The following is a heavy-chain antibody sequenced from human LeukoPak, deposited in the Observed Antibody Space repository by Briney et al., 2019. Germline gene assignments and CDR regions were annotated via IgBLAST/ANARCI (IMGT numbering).Heavy chain of an antibody. CDR1: GFTFRGYA. Sequence: GGSLRLSCAASGFTFRGYAMHWVRQAPGKGLEWVAVISYDGSNKYYADSVKGRITISRDNTKNTVYLQMNSLRAEDTAVYYCARGLAYYYDSSAYFLDYWGQGTLVTVSS. CDR3: ARGLAYYYDSSAYFLDY. V-gene: IGHV3-30*04. J-gene: IGHJ4*02. D-gene: IGHD3-22*01. CDR2: ISYDGSNK.